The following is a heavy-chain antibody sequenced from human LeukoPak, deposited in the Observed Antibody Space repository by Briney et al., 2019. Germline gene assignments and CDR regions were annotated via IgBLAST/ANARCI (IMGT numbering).Heavy chain of an antibody. D-gene: IGHD3-22*01. V-gene: IGHV4-4*07. CDR3: ARDSTYFDSSGYYYRAFDI. Sequence: SETLSLTCTVSGGSINNYYWSWIRQPAGKGLEWISRMYTNGDTNYNPSLKSRVTMSLDTSKNQVSLKVNSVTAADAAVYYCARDSTYFDSSGYYYRAFDIWGQGTKITVSS. J-gene: IGHJ3*02. CDR2: MYTNGDT. CDR1: GGSINNYY.